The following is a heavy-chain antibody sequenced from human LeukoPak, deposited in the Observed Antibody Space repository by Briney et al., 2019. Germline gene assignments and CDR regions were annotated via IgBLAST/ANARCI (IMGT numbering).Heavy chain of an antibody. V-gene: IGHV1-69*05. CDR2: IIPIFGTA. CDR3: ARDARGGYSNSLDY. Sequence: SVKVSCKASGGTFSSYAISWVRQAPGQGLEWMGGIIPIFGTANYAQKFQGRVTITTDESTSTAYMELSSLRSEDTAVYYCARDARGGYSNSLDYWGQGTLVTVSS. CDR1: GGTFSSYA. J-gene: IGHJ4*02. D-gene: IGHD4-11*01.